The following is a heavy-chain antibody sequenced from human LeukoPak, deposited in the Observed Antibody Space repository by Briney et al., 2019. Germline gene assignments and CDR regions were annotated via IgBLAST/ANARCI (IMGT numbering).Heavy chain of an antibody. CDR3: ARATYGSGATFDY. J-gene: IGHJ4*02. CDR1: GYSISSGYY. CDR2: IYHSGST. Sequence: SETLSLTCTVSGYSISSGYYWGWIRQPPGKGLEWIGSIYHSGSTYYNPSLKSRVTISVDTSKNQFSLKLSSVTAADTAVYYCARATYGSGATFDYWGQGTLVTVSS. V-gene: IGHV4-38-2*02. D-gene: IGHD3-10*01.